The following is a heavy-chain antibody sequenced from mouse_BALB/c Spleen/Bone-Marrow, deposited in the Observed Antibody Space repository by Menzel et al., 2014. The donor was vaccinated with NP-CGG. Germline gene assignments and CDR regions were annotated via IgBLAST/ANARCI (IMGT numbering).Heavy chain of an antibody. V-gene: IGHV1-14*01. J-gene: IGHJ4*01. Sequence: LVESGPELVKPGASVKMSCKASGYTFSAYVMHWVQQKPGQGLEWIGYINPYNDGTKYNEKFKGKATLTSDKSSSTAYMELSGLTSEDSAVYYCAREGGLRRGDYYAMDYWGQATSVTVSS. D-gene: IGHD2-4*01. CDR1: GYTFSAYV. CDR3: AREGGLRRGDYYAMDY. CDR2: INPYNDGT.